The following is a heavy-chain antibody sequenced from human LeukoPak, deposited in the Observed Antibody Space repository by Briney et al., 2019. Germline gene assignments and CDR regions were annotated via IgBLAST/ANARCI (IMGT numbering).Heavy chain of an antibody. CDR1: GYTFTGYY. CDR3: ARDGYDTIFGVVMPFDY. Sequence: ASVKVSCKASGYTFTGYYMHWVRQAPGQGLEWMGWINPNSGGTNYAQKFQGRVTMTRDTSISTAYMELSRLRSDDTAVYYCARDGYDTIFGVVMPFDYWGQGTLVTVSS. D-gene: IGHD3-3*01. J-gene: IGHJ4*02. V-gene: IGHV1-2*02. CDR2: INPNSGGT.